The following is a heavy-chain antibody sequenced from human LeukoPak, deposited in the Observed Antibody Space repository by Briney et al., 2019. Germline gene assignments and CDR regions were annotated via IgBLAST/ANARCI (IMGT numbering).Heavy chain of an antibody. D-gene: IGHD1-26*01. V-gene: IGHV3-74*01. CDR1: GFTFSSCW. CDR3: ARKGGVVGAYSY. CDR2: INSDGSST. Sequence: GGSLRLSCAASGFTFSSCWMHWVRQAPGKGLVWVSRINSDGSSTSYADSVKGRFTISRDNAKNTLYLQMNSLRAEDTAVYYCARKGGVVGAYSYWGQGTLVTVSS. J-gene: IGHJ4*02.